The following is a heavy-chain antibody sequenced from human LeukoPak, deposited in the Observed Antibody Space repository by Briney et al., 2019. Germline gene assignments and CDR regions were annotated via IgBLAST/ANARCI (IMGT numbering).Heavy chain of an antibody. D-gene: IGHD5-24*01. Sequence: SQTLSLTCTVSGGSISIGGYYWSWIRQHPGKGLEWIGYIYYSGSTYYNPSLKSRVTISVDTSKNQFSLKLSSVTAADTAVYYCARGRLERLYYFDYWGQGTLVTVSS. CDR1: GGSISIGGYY. J-gene: IGHJ4*02. CDR2: IYYSGST. V-gene: IGHV4-31*03. CDR3: ARGRLERLYYFDY.